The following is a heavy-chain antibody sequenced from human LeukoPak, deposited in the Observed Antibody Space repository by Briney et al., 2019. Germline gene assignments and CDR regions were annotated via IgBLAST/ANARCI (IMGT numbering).Heavy chain of an antibody. CDR1: GFTFSSYA. J-gene: IGHJ4*02. V-gene: IGHV3-23*01. CDR3: AKVPGVAVAGTGDY. D-gene: IGHD6-19*01. Sequence: PGGSLRLSSAASGFTFSSYAMNWVRPAPGKGLEWVSAIIGSGGRTYYADSVKGPFTISRDNSKNTLYLQMNSLRAEDTAIYYCAKVPGVAVAGTGDYWGQGTLVTVSS. CDR2: IIGSGGRT.